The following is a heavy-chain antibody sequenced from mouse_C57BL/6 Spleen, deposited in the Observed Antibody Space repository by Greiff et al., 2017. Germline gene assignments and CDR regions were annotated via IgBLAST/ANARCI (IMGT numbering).Heavy chain of an antibody. D-gene: IGHD2-3*01. J-gene: IGHJ3*01. V-gene: IGHV14-3*01. CDR1: GFNIKNTY. CDR2: IDPANGNT. CDR3: ARSLDGYYDWFAY. Sequence: VQLQQSVAELVRPGASVKLSCTASGFNIKNTYMHWVKQRPEQGLEWIGRIDPANGNTKYAPKFQGKATLTADTSSTTAYLQLSSLTSEDTAIYYCARSLDGYYDWFAYWGQGTLVTVSA.